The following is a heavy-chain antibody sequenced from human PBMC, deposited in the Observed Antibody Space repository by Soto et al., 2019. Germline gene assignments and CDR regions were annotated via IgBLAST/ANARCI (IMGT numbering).Heavy chain of an antibody. CDR3: ARSQNMVRGAEFDY. Sequence: QVQLQESGPGLVKPSGTLSLTCAVSGGSISSSNWWSWVRQPPAKGLGWIGEIYHSGSTNHNPSLKSRVTISVDKSKNQFSLKLSSVTAADTAVYYCARSQNMVRGAEFDYWGQGTLVTVSS. CDR1: GGSISSSNW. CDR2: IYHSGST. J-gene: IGHJ4*02. V-gene: IGHV4-4*02. D-gene: IGHD3-10*01.